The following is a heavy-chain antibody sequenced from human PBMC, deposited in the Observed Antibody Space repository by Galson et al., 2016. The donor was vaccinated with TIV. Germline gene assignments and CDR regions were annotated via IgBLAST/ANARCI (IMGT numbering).Heavy chain of an antibody. Sequence: SLRLSCAASGFTFDNYWMTWVRQAPGGGLEWVSTSSGSGDTIYYADSVKGRFTISRDNSKGTLYLQMSSLRVDDTAIYYCAKTQVDIVVAPAATPGYYFDYWGQGTLVTVSS. D-gene: IGHD2-2*02. V-gene: IGHV3-23*01. CDR1: GFTFDNYW. J-gene: IGHJ4*02. CDR3: AKTQVDIVVAPAATPGYYFDY. CDR2: SSGSGDTI.